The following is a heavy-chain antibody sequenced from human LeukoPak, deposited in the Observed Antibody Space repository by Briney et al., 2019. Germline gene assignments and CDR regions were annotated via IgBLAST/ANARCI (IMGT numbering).Heavy chain of an antibody. J-gene: IGHJ4*02. Sequence: GGSLRLSCAASGFTFSTSSFNWVRQAPGKGLEWISYISTSSTINYADSVRGRFTISRDNAKSSLSLQMNSLRAEDTAVYYCARDLDYGGRGLDSWGQGTLVVVSS. D-gene: IGHD4-23*01. CDR3: ARDLDYGGRGLDS. V-gene: IGHV3-48*04. CDR2: ISTSSTI. CDR1: GFTFSTSS.